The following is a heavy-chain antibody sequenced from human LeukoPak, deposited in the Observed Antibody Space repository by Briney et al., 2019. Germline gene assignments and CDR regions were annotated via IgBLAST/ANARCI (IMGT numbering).Heavy chain of an antibody. Sequence: GGSLRLSRAASGFTFDDYAMHWVRQAPGKGLERVSGISWNSGSIGYADSVKGRFTISRDNAKNSLYLQMNSLRAEDTALYYCAKDMGTGYSSSWYDFDYWGQGTLVTVSS. CDR2: ISWNSGSI. D-gene: IGHD6-13*01. CDR3: AKDMGTGYSSSWYDFDY. CDR1: GFTFDDYA. J-gene: IGHJ4*02. V-gene: IGHV3-9*01.